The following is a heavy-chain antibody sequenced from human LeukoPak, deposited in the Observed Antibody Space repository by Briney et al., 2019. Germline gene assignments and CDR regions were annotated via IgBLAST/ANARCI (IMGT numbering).Heavy chain of an antibody. CDR3: ARDYSGSGSRWDY. D-gene: IGHD3-10*01. V-gene: IGHV4-59*01. CDR2: LYYSGNI. Sequence: SETLSLTCTVSGGSIRQPPGKGLEWIGYLYYSGNINYNPSLKSRVTISVDTSKNQFSLKLSSVTAADTAVYYCARDYSGSGSRWDYWGQGTLVTVSS. J-gene: IGHJ4*02. CDR1: GGSI.